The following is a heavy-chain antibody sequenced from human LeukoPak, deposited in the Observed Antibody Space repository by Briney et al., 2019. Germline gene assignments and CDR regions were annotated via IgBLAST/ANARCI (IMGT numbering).Heavy chain of an antibody. J-gene: IGHJ4*02. CDR2: INSDGSSI. V-gene: IGHV3-74*01. CDR3: APVSVAVRLDY. D-gene: IGHD4-23*01. Sequence: GGSLRLSCTASGFTFSTYWMNWVRQVPGKGLVWVSCINSDGSSINYADSVKGRFTISRDNAKNSLYLQMNSLRAEDTAVYYCAPVSVAVRLDYWGQGALGAVSS. CDR1: GFTFSTYW.